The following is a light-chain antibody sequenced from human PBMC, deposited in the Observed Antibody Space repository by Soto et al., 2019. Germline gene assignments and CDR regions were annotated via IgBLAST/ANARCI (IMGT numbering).Light chain of an antibody. Sequence: QLVLTQSPSASASLGASVKLTCTLSSGHSSYAIAWHQQQPEKGPRYLMKLNSDGSHSKGDGIPDRFSGSSSGAERYLTISSLQSEDEADYSCQTWGSGTVVFGGGTKVTVL. CDR1: SGHSSYA. V-gene: IGLV4-69*01. CDR3: QTWGSGTVV. CDR2: LNSDGSH. J-gene: IGLJ2*01.